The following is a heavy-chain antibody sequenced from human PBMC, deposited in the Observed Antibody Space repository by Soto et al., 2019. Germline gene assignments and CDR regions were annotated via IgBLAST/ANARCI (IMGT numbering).Heavy chain of an antibody. Sequence: QVQLVQSGAEVKKPGASVKVSCKASGYTFTDYYTHWVRQAPGQGLEWMGWINPNSGGTNYAQKFQGRVTRTRDTSISTAYMELSRLRSDDTAVYYCARDLSYCANGVCYFDYWGQGTLVTVSS. CDR1: GYTFTDYY. J-gene: IGHJ4*02. V-gene: IGHV1-2*02. CDR2: INPNSGGT. CDR3: ARDLSYCANGVCYFDY. D-gene: IGHD2-8*01.